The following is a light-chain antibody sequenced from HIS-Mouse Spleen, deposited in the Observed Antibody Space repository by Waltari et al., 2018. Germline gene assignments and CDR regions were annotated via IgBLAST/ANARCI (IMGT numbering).Light chain of an antibody. Sequence: QSALTQPASVSGSPGQSITISCTGTSSDVGGYTYVSWYQHHPGKAPKPMIYDVSNRPSGVSNRFSGSKSGNTASLTISGLQAEDEADYYCSSYTSSSTLDVVFGGGTKLTVL. CDR1: SSDVGGYTY. V-gene: IGLV2-14*03. J-gene: IGLJ2*01. CDR3: SSYTSSSTLDVV. CDR2: DVS.